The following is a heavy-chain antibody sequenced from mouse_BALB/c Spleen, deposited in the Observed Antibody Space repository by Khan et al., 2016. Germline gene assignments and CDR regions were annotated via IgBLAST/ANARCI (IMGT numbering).Heavy chain of an antibody. J-gene: IGHJ4*01. Sequence: QVQLQQSGAELMKPGASVKISCQATGYTFSSYWIEWVKQRPGHGLEWIGEILPGTGNTNYNEKFKGKATFTADTSSNKAYMPLSSLTSEDSAVYDCVRAFYGHYYAMDYWGQGTSVTVSS. CDR3: VRAFYGHYYAMDY. CDR1: GYTFSSYW. CDR2: ILPGTGNT. V-gene: IGHV1-9*01. D-gene: IGHD2-10*01.